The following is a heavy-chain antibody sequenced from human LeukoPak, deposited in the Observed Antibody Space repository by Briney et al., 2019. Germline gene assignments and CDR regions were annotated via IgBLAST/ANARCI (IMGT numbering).Heavy chain of an antibody. CDR2: IKQDGSEK. D-gene: IGHD5-24*01. CDR3: ATEMATIWDYFDY. CDR1: GFTFSSYW. Sequence: GGSLRLSCAASGFTFSSYWMSWVRQAPGKGLEWVAHIKQDGSEKYYVDSVKGRFTISRDNAKNSLYLQMNSLRAEDTAVYYCATEMATIWDYFDYWGQGTLVTVSS. V-gene: IGHV3-7*01. J-gene: IGHJ4*02.